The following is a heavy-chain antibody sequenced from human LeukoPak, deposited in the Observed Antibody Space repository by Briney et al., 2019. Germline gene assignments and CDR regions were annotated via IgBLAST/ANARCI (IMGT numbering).Heavy chain of an antibody. J-gene: IGHJ4*02. CDR2: ISHDGSTK. Sequence: AGGSLRLSCAASGVTFSDYVMHWVRQAPGKGLEWMAFISHDGSTKLYADSVRGRFTISRENSKNTVFLQMNSLRPEDTAVYFCAKDGGNYYIDYWGQGTLVTVSS. CDR1: GVTFSDYV. CDR3: AKDGGNYYIDY. D-gene: IGHD4-23*01. V-gene: IGHV3-30*18.